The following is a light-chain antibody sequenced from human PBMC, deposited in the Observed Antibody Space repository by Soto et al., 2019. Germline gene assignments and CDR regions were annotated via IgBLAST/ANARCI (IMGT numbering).Light chain of an antibody. CDR2: GAS. Sequence: EVVLTQSPGTLSLSPGERATLSCRASQSVSRNYLAWYQKKPGQAPRLLIYGASTRATAIPDRFSGSGSGTDFTLTITRLEPEDFAVYYCQRYNNWPLTFGGGTKVESK. CDR3: QRYNNWPLT. J-gene: IGKJ4*01. V-gene: IGKV3-20*01. CDR1: QSVSRNY.